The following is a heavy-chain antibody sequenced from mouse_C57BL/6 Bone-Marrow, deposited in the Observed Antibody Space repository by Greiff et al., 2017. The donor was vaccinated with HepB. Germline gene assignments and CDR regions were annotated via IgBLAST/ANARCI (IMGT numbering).Heavy chain of an antibody. V-gene: IGHV2-9-1*01. CDR3: ARTELRMSY. Sequence: VMLVESGPGLVAPSQSLSITCTVSGFSLTSYAISWVRQPPGKGLEWLGGIWTGGGTNYNSAPKSRLSISKDNSKSEVFLKMNSLQTDDTARYYCARTELRMSYWGQGTTLTVSS. CDR2: IWTGGGT. D-gene: IGHD2-4*01. J-gene: IGHJ2*01. CDR1: GFSLTSYA.